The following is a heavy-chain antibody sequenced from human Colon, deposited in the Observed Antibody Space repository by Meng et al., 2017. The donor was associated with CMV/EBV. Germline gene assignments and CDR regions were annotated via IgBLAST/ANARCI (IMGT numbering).Heavy chain of an antibody. V-gene: IGHV3-7*01. CDR2: IKQDGSEK. Sequence: GESLKISCAASGFTFINYWMSWVRQAPGKGLEWVANIKQDGSEKYYVDSVKGRFTISRDNAKNSLYLQMNSLRAEDTAVYYCATSRTFDYWGQGTLVTVSS. CDR1: GFTFINYW. J-gene: IGHJ4*02. CDR3: ATSRTFDY.